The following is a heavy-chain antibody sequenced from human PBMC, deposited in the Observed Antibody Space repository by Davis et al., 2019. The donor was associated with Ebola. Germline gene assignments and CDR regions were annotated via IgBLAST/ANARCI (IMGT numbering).Heavy chain of an antibody. CDR1: GFTFRSYS. CDR2: ISSSSSYI. CDR3: ARPQATFGGVSCFDD. V-gene: IGHV3-21*01. Sequence: PGGSLRLSCAASGFTFRSYSMNWVRQAQGKGLEWVSSISSSSSYIYYADSVKGRFTISRDNAKNSLYLQMNSLRAEDTAVYYCARPQATFGGVSCFDDWGQGTLVTVSS. J-gene: IGHJ4*02. D-gene: IGHD3-16*01.